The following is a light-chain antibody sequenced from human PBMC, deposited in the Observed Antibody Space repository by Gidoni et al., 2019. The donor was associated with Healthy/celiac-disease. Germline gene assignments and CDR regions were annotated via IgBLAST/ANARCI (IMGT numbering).Light chain of an antibody. CDR1: SSDVGGYNY. CDR2: EVS. J-gene: IGLJ1*01. Sequence: QAALTQPRSAAGAPGPAGTISCTGTSSDVGGYNYVSWYQQHPGKAPKLMIYEVSKRPSGVPDRFSGSKSGNTASLTVSGLQTEDEADYYCSSYAGSILHVFGTGTKVTVL. CDR3: SSYAGSILHV. V-gene: IGLV2-8*01.